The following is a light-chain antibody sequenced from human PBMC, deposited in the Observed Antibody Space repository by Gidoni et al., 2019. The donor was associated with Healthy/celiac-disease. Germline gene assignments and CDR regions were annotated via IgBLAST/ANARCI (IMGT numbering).Light chain of an antibody. CDR2: LGS. J-gene: IGKJ1*01. CDR1: QSLLHSNGYNY. Sequence: DIEMTQCPLSLPVTPGEPASISCRSSQSLLHSNGYNYLDWYLQKPGQSPQLLIYLGSNRASGVPDRFSGSGSGTDFTLKISRVEAEDVGVYYCMQALQTPPTFGQGTKVEIK. V-gene: IGKV2-28*01. CDR3: MQALQTPPT.